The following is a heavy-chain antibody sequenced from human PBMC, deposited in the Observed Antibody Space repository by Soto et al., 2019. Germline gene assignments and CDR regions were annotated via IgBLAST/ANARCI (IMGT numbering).Heavy chain of an antibody. CDR3: ARVICSSTSCYYYYGMDV. J-gene: IGHJ6*02. D-gene: IGHD2-2*01. Sequence: QVQLQESGPGLVKPSQTLSLTCTVSGGSISSGGYYWSWIRQHPGKGLEWIGYIYYSGSTYYNPSLKSRVTISVDTSKNQFSLKLSSVTAADTAVYYCARVICSSTSCYYYYGMDVWGQGTTVTVSS. CDR2: IYYSGST. CDR1: GGSISSGGYY. V-gene: IGHV4-31*03.